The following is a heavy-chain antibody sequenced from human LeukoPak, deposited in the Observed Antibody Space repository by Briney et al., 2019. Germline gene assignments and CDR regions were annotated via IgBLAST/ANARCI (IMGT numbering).Heavy chain of an antibody. CDR1: GGTFSSYA. Sequence: SVKVSCKASGGTFSSYAISWVRQAPGQGLEWMGGLIPIFGTANYAQKCRGRVTITTDESTSTAYMELSSLRSEDTAVYYCASNYYDGSGGGAFDIWGQGTMVTVSS. CDR3: ASNYYDGSGGGAFDI. J-gene: IGHJ3*02. CDR2: LIPIFGTA. D-gene: IGHD3-22*01. V-gene: IGHV1-69*05.